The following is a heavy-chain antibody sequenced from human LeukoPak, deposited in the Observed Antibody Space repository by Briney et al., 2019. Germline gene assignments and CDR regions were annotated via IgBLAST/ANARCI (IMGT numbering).Heavy chain of an antibody. Sequence: GGSLRLSCAASGFTFSSYWMHWVRQAPGKGLVWVSRINSDESSTSYADSVKGRFTISRDNAKNTLYLQMNSLRAEDTAVYYCAREGQLWDCLDYWGQGTLVTVSS. CDR3: AREGQLWDCLDY. CDR2: INSDESST. CDR1: GFTFSSYW. V-gene: IGHV3-74*01. J-gene: IGHJ4*02. D-gene: IGHD5-18*01.